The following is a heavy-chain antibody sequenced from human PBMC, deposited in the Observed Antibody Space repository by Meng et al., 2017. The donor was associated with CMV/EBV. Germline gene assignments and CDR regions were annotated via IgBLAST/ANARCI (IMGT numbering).Heavy chain of an antibody. CDR3: ARDLKYYDLWSRPPPTHYYYGLDV. D-gene: IGHD3/OR15-3a*01. CDR2: INDGGVRT. V-gene: IGHV3-23*01. Sequence: GESLKISCAASGFIFRDYVMTWVRQAPGKGLEWVSTINDGGVRTFYADSVRGRFTISRDNVDKILFLEMNSPRAEASAVYYCARDLKYYDLWSRPPPTHYYYGLDVWGQGTTVTVSS. J-gene: IGHJ6*02. CDR1: GFIFRDYV.